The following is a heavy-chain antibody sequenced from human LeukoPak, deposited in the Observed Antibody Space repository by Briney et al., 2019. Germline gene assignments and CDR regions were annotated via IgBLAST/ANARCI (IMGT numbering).Heavy chain of an antibody. V-gene: IGHV4-59*01. CDR3: ATFYSSSWYLDY. CDR2: IYYSGST. CDR1: GGSISSYY. D-gene: IGHD6-13*01. Sequence: SETLSLTCTVSGGSISSYYWSWIRQPPGKGLEWIGYIYYSGSTNYNPSLKSRVTISVDTSKNQFSLKLSSVTAADTAVYYCATFYSSSWYLDYWGQGTLVTVSS. J-gene: IGHJ4*02.